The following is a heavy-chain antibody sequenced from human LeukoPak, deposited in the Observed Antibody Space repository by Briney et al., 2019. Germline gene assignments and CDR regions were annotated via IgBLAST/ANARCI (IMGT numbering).Heavy chain of an antibody. CDR1: GGSISSSSYY. Sequence: SETLSLTCTVSGGSISSSSYYWGWIRQPPEKGLEWIGSIYYSGSTYYNPSLKSRFTISVDRPKNQFFLNVTSLTAADTAVYYCARSRQASGLFSFWGQGTPVVVSS. CDR2: IYYSGST. J-gene: IGHJ4*02. D-gene: IGHD3-10*01. V-gene: IGHV4-39*07. CDR3: ARSRQASGLFSF.